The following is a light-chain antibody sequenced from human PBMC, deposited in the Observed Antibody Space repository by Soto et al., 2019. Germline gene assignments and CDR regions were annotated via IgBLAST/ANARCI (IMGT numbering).Light chain of an antibody. V-gene: IGKV2-28*01. J-gene: IGKJ4*01. CDR2: LGS. CDR1: QSLLHGNGYNY. Sequence: DIVMTQSPLSLPVTPGEPASISCRSSQSLLHGNGYNYLDWYLQKPGQSPQLLIYLGSNRASGVPDRFSGSASGTDFTLKISRVEAEDVGVYYCMQALQTPLTFGGGTKVEIK. CDR3: MQALQTPLT.